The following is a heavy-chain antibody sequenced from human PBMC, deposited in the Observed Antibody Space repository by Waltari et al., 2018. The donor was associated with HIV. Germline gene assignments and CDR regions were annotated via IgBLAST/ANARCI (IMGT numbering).Heavy chain of an antibody. D-gene: IGHD7-27*01. V-gene: IGHV1-2*02. CDR3: ARGYSAQNPKLGAGGY. J-gene: IGHJ4*02. Sequence: QLVQSGAEVKKPGASVKVSCKASGYTFSNYYIHWVRQAPGQGLEWMGWINPRSGETHYAHKFQGGVTITRETSISTVYMELSRLTYDDTADYYCARGYSAQNPKLGAGGYWGQGTLVTVSS. CDR2: INPRSGET. CDR1: GYTFSNYY.